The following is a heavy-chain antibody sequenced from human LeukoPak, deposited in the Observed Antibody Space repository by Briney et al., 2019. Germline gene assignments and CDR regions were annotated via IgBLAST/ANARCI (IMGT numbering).Heavy chain of an antibody. CDR3: ARDLKYYGSGSYYNGSFDY. V-gene: IGHV1-18*01. J-gene: IGHJ4*02. Sequence: ASVKVSCKASGYTFTSYGISWVRQAPGQGLEWMGWISAYNGNTNYAQKLQGRVTMTTDTSTSTAYMELRSLRSDDTAVYYCARDLKYYGSGSYYNGSFDYWGQGTLVTVSS. D-gene: IGHD3-10*01. CDR2: ISAYNGNT. CDR1: GYTFTSYG.